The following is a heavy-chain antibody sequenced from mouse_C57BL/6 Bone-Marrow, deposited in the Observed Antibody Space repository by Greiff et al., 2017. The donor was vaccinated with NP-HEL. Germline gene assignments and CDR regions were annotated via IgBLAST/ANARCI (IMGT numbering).Heavy chain of an antibody. V-gene: IGHV1-64*01. CDR1: GYTFTSYW. D-gene: IGHD1-1*01. CDR2: IHPNSGST. CDR3: ARHYYGSSHLLGRSYYYAMDY. Sequence: QVQLQQPGAELVKPGASVKLSCKASGYTFTSYWMHWVKQRPGQGLEWIGMIHPNSGSTNYNEKFKSKATLTVDKSSSTAYMQLSSLTSEDSAVYYCARHYYGSSHLLGRSYYYAMDYWGQGTSVTVSS. J-gene: IGHJ4*01.